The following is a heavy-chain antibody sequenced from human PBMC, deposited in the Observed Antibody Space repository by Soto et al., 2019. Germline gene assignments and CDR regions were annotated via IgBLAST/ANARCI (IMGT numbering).Heavy chain of an antibody. V-gene: IGHV1-69*13. D-gene: IGHD1-20*01. CDR1: GGTFSSYA. CDR2: IIPIFGTA. CDR3: ARWGPGITGTYFYY. J-gene: IGHJ4*02. Sequence: SVRVSCKASGGTFSSYAISWVRQAPGQGLEWMGGIIPIFGTANYAQKFQGRVTITADESTSTAYMELSSLRSEDTAVYYCARWGPGITGTYFYYWGQGTLVTVAS.